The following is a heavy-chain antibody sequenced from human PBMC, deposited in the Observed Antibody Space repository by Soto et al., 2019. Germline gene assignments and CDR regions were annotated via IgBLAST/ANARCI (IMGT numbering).Heavy chain of an antibody. J-gene: IGHJ6*02. CDR3: ARAPPRMGYYGSGVNYYYGMDV. Sequence: QVQLVQSGAEVKKPGASVKVSCKASGYTFTSYGISWVRQAPGQGLEWMGWISAYNGNTNYAQKLQGRVTMTTDTSTSTAYMELRSLRSDDTAVYYCARAPPRMGYYGSGVNYYYGMDVWGQGTTVTVSS. D-gene: IGHD3-10*01. CDR2: ISAYNGNT. V-gene: IGHV1-18*01. CDR1: GYTFTSYG.